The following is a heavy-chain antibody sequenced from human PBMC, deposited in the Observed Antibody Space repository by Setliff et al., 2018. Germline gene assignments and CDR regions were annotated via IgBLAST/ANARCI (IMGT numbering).Heavy chain of an antibody. CDR2: SRYKTSHYST. Sequence: PGGSLRLSCTASGFTLSDHYIDWVRQAPGKGLEWVGRSRYKTSHYSTEYAASAKGRFTITRDDSEKSLYLQMNSLNTEDTAVYYCVGGMAALNAFDIWGQGTIVTVSS. CDR3: VGGMAALNAFDI. J-gene: IGHJ3*02. V-gene: IGHV3-72*01. CDR1: GFTLSDHY. D-gene: IGHD6-25*01.